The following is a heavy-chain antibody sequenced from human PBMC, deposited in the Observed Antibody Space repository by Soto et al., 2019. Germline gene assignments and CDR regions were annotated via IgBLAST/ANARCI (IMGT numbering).Heavy chain of an antibody. D-gene: IGHD5-18*01. CDR2: INHSGST. V-gene: IGHV4-34*01. Sequence: PSETLSLTCAVYGGSFSCYYWSWIRQPPGKGLEWIGEINHSGSTNYNPSLKSRVTISVDTSKNQFSLKLSSVTAADTAVYYCARAPDTAMVTHWGQGTLVTVSS. CDR1: GGSFSCYY. CDR3: ARAPDTAMVTH. J-gene: IGHJ4*02.